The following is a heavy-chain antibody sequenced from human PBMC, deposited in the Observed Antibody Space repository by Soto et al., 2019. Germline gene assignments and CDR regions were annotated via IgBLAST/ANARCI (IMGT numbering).Heavy chain of an antibody. V-gene: IGHV1-8*01. Sequence: QVQLVQSGAEVKKPGASVKVSCKASGYTFTSYDINWVRQATGQGLEWMGWMNPNSGNTGYAQKFQGRVTMTKNTSTSTAYMKMSSLRSEDTAVYYCARGGGGIAAAAPCIDVWGQGTTVTVSS. CDR3: ARGGGGIAAAAPCIDV. CDR2: MNPNSGNT. D-gene: IGHD6-13*01. CDR1: GYTFTSYD. J-gene: IGHJ6*02.